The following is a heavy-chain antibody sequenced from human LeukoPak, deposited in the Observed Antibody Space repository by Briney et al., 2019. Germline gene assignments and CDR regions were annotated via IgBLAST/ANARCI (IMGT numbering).Heavy chain of an antibody. J-gene: IGHJ4*02. V-gene: IGHV4-59*01. CDR2: IYYSGST. CDR1: GGSISSYY. CDR3: ARDPDPYCGGDCYVY. Sequence: SETLSLTCTVSGGSISSYYWSWIRQPPGKGLEWIGYIYYSGSTNYNPSLKSRVTISVDTSKNQFSLKLSSVTAADTAVYYCARDPDPYCGGDCYVYWGQGTLVTVSS. D-gene: IGHD2-21*02.